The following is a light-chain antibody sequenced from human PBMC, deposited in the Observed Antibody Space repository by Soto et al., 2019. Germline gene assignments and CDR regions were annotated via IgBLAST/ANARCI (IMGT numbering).Light chain of an antibody. Sequence: SVLSQPPSASGTPGQMVTISCSGSSSNIGSDYVNWYQQLPGTAPKLLIYSNNQRPSGVPDRFSGSKSGTSASLAISGLQSEDEADYYCAAWDDSLNGLVFGGGTKVPVL. CDR3: AAWDDSLNGLV. CDR1: SSNIGSDY. V-gene: IGLV1-44*01. J-gene: IGLJ2*01. CDR2: SNN.